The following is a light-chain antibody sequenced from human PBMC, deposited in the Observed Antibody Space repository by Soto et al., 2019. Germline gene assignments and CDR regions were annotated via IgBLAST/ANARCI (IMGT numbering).Light chain of an antibody. J-gene: IGLJ2*01. CDR2: NDN. CDR3: AAWDDSLSGVV. Sequence: QAVVTQPPSASGTPGQRVAISCSGSSSNIGDNTVNWYQQLPGTAPKLLIYNDNQRPSGVPDRFSGSKSGTSASLAISGLQSGDEADFYCAAWDDSLSGVVFGGGTKLTVL. V-gene: IGLV1-44*01. CDR1: SSNIGDNT.